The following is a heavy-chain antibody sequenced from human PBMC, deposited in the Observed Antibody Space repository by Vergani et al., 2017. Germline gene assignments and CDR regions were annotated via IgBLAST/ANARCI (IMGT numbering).Heavy chain of an antibody. V-gene: IGHV1-69*13. Sequence: QVQLVQSGAELKKPGSSVKVSCKASGGTFSSYAISWVRQAPGQGLEWMGRIIPIFGTANYAQKFQGRVTITADESTSTAYMELSSLRSEDTAVYYCASRDITIFGVVIIRGYYYYGMDVWGQGTTVTVSS. CDR1: GGTFSSYA. CDR3: ASRDITIFGVVIIRGYYYYGMDV. J-gene: IGHJ6*02. CDR2: IIPIFGTA. D-gene: IGHD3-3*01.